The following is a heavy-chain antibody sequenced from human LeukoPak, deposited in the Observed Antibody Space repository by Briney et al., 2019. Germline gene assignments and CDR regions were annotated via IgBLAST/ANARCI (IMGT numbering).Heavy chain of an antibody. CDR2: IYHSGST. Sequence: SETLSLTCTVSGVSISSGGYAWSWIRQPPGEGLEWIGYIYHSGSTYYKSSLWSRVTISLDRSKNQFSLTLSSVTAADTAVYYCARTNPSFDYWGQGTLVTVSS. CDR3: ARTNPSFDY. V-gene: IGHV4-30-2*01. J-gene: IGHJ4*02. CDR1: GVSISSGGYA.